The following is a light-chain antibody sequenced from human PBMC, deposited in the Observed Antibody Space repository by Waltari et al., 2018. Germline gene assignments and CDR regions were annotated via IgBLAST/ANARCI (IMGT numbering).Light chain of an antibody. Sequence: EIVLTQSPATLSLSPGERATLSCRASQSVNSYLVWYQQKPGQAPRLLIYDASNMATGIPARFSGSGSGADFTLTISSLEPEDFAVYYCQQRIDWPLTFGGGTKVEVK. V-gene: IGKV3-11*01. CDR3: QQRIDWPLT. CDR1: QSVNSY. CDR2: DAS. J-gene: IGKJ4*01.